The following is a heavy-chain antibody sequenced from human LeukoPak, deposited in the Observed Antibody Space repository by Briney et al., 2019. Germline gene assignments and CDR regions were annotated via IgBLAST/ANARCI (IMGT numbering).Heavy chain of an antibody. CDR2: IYYSGST. V-gene: IGHV4-61*01. CDR3: VRANYFDY. CDR1: GGSVSSNIYY. Sequence: SETLSLTCTVSGGSVSSNIYYWNWIRQPPGKGLEWIGYIYYSGSTNYNPSLKSRVTISVDTSKNQFSLKLTSLTAADTAVYYCVRANYFDYWGQGTLVTVSS. J-gene: IGHJ4*02.